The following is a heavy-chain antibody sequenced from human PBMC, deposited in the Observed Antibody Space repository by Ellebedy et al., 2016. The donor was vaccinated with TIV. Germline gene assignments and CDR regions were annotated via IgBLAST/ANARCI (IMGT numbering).Heavy chain of an antibody. CDR1: GFTFDDYT. D-gene: IGHD2-15*01. Sequence: PGGSLRLSCAASGFTFDDYTMHRVRQAPGKGLEWVSSISGSRSYIYYADSVKGRFTISRDNAKNSLYLQMNSLRGEDTAVYYCARCVVAHAAFDIWGQGTMVTVSS. V-gene: IGHV3-21*01. CDR3: ARCVVAHAAFDI. CDR2: ISGSRSYI. J-gene: IGHJ3*02.